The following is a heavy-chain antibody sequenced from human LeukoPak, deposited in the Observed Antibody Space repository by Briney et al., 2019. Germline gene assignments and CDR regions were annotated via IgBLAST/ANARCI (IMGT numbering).Heavy chain of an antibody. J-gene: IGHJ4*02. CDR2: IYYTGST. CDR1: GFSISGYY. Sequence: SETLSLTCTVSGFSISGYYWSWLRQPPGKGLERFGYIYYTGSTNYNPSLESRVTISVDTSKNQLSLKLSSATAADTAVYYCARGWTTVTYYFDYWGQGTLVTVSS. V-gene: IGHV4-59*01. D-gene: IGHD4-17*01. CDR3: ARGWTTVTYYFDY.